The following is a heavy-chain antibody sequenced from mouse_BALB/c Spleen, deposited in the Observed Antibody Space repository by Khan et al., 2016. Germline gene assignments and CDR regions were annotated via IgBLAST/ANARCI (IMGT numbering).Heavy chain of an antibody. CDR2: ILPGSGTT. Sequence: VQLQESGAELMKPGASVNISCKATGYTFSSYWIEWVKERPGHGLEWIGEILPGSGTTNYNGNFKGKATLTAETSSSTAYMQLSSLTSEDSAVYYCARGPYWGQGTLVTVSA. CDR3: ARGPY. V-gene: IGHV1-9*01. CDR1: GYTFSSYW. J-gene: IGHJ3*01.